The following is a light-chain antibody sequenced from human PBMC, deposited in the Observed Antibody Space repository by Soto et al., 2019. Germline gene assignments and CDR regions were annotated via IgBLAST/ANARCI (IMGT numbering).Light chain of an antibody. J-gene: IGKJ3*01. CDR2: DAS. CDR1: QSISSW. V-gene: IGKV1-5*01. Sequence: EIQMTQSPSTLSASVGDRVTITCRASQSISSWLAWYQQKPGKAPKLLIYDASSLESGVPSRFSGSGSGTEFTLTISSLQPDDFATYYCQQYNSSPFAFGPGTKVDIK. CDR3: QQYNSSPFA.